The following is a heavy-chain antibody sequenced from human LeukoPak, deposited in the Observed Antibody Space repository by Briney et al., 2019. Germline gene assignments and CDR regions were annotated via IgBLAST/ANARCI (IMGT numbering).Heavy chain of an antibody. J-gene: IGHJ4*02. CDR3: ARDYGSGSYWVDC. CDR2: ISSSSRYR. D-gene: IGHD3-10*01. V-gene: IGHV3-21*01. CDR1: GFTFGSYS. Sequence: PGGSLTLSCAASGFTFGSYSMKWVRQPPGGGREWVSSISSSSRYRYYADSVKGRFTISRDNAKNSLYLKMNSLRAEDTAVYYCARDYGSGSYWVDCWGQGTLVTVSS.